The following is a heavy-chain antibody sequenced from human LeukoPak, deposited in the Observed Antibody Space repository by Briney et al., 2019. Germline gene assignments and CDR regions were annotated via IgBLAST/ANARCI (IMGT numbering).Heavy chain of an antibody. CDR1: GFTFSSYA. D-gene: IGHD3-9*01. CDR3: AKSAPNYDILTGYPDY. CDR2: ISGSGGST. J-gene: IGHJ4*02. V-gene: IGHV3-23*01. Sequence: GGSLRLSCAASGFTFSSYAMSWVRQAPGKGLEWVSAISGSGGSTYYADSVKGRFTISRDNSKNTLYLQMNSLRAEDTAVYYCAKSAPNYDILTGYPDYWGQGILVTVSS.